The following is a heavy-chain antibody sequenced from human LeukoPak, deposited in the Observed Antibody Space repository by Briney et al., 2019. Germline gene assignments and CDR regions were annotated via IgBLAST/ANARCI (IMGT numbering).Heavy chain of an antibody. J-gene: IGHJ5*02. D-gene: IGHD2-2*01. V-gene: IGHV4-4*02. CDR2: IYHSGST. Sequence: SETLSLTCAVSGGSISSSNWWSWIRQPPGKGLEWIGEIYHSGSTNYNPSLKSRVTISVDKSKTQFSLKLSSVTAADTAVYYCARQNIYCSRTSCYEVDWFDPWGQGTLVTVSS. CDR1: GGSISSSNW. CDR3: ARQNIYCSRTSCYEVDWFDP.